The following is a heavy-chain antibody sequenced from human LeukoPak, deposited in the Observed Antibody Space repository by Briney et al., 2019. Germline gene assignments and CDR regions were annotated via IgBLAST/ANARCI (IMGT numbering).Heavy chain of an antibody. V-gene: IGHV1-69*13. D-gene: IGHD6-13*01. CDR3: ARRIAAAGTGPFFY. CDR1: GGTFSSYA. Sequence: SVKVSCTASGGTFSSYAISWVRQAPGQGLEWMGGIIPIFGTANYAQKFQGRVTITADESTSTAHMELSSLRSEDTAVYYCARRIAAAGTGPFFYWGQGTLVTVSS. CDR2: IIPIFGTA. J-gene: IGHJ4*02.